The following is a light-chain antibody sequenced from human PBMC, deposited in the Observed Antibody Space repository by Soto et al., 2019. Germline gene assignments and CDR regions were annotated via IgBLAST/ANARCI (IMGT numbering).Light chain of an antibody. CDR3: QVWDSSTDHYV. CDR1: ILGSKS. J-gene: IGLJ1*01. V-gene: IGLV3-21*02. Sequence: SYELAQPPSGSVAPGQTARITCGGNILGSKSVHWYQQRPGQAPVLVVYDDSDRPSGIPERFSGSNSGHTVTLTISRVEAGDEADYYCQVWDSSTDHYVFGTGTKVTVL. CDR2: DDS.